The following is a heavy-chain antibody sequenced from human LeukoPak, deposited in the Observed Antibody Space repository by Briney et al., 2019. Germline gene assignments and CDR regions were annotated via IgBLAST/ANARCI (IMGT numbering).Heavy chain of an antibody. Sequence: PGGSLRLSCTASGFTFSSYSMNWVRQAPGKGLEWVSSISTSSSYIYYADSVKGRFTIPRDNARNSLYLQMNTLRAEDTAVYSCARGADGVSSNSRGWFDPWGQGTLVTVSS. CDR2: ISTSSSYI. J-gene: IGHJ5*02. V-gene: IGHV3-21*01. CDR1: GFTFSSYS. D-gene: IGHD2-15*01. CDR3: ARGADGVSSNSRGWFDP.